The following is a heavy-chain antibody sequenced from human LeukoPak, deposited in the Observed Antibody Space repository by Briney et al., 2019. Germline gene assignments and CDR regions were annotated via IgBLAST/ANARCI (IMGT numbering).Heavy chain of an antibody. CDR3: ARGPYAYTSSATLGSYNWFDP. CDR2: IYPGDSHT. D-gene: IGHD2-2*02. J-gene: IGHJ5*02. CDR1: GYSFSNYW. V-gene: IGHV5-51*01. Sequence: SGESLEISWKGSGYSFSNYWIGWVRQMPGKGLEWMGIIYPGDSHTRYSPSSQDEVTISVDKSISTAYLQWSSLKASDTAMYYCARGPYAYTSSATLGSYNWFDPWGQGSLVTVSS.